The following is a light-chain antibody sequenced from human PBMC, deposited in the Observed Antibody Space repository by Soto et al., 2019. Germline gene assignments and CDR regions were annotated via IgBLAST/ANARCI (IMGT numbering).Light chain of an antibody. J-gene: IGLJ1*01. Sequence: QSALTQPASVSGSPGQSITISCTGTSSDVGSYNLVSWYQQHPGKAPKLMIYEVSKRPSGVSNRFSGSKSGNTASLTISGLQAEDEAEYYCCSYAGSSTYYVFGTGTKVTVL. CDR2: EVS. CDR3: CSYAGSSTYYV. V-gene: IGLV2-23*02. CDR1: SSDVGSYNL.